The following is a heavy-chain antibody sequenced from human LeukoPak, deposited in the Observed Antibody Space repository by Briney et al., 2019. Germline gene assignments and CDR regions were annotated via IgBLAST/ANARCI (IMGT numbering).Heavy chain of an antibody. Sequence: GASVKVSCKASGYTFTDYYMHWVQQAPGEGLEWTGRVDPEDGETIYAEKFQGRVTITADTSTDTAYMELSSLRSEDTAVYYCATDAGPSYRRYYYMDVWGKGTTVTVSS. D-gene: IGHD3-16*02. CDR2: VDPEDGET. CDR3: ATDAGPSYRRYYYMDV. CDR1: GYTFTDYY. V-gene: IGHV1-69-2*01. J-gene: IGHJ6*03.